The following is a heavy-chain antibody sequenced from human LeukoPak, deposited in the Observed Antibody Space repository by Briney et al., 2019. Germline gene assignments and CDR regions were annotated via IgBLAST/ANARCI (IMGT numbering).Heavy chain of an antibody. D-gene: IGHD3-3*01. Sequence: ASVKVSCKASGGTFSSYTISWVRQAPGQGLEWMGRIIPILGIANYAQKFQGRVTITADKSTSTAYMELSSLRSEDTAVYYCARVSLTNPYHDFWSGYYSGEFDYWGQGTLVTVSS. J-gene: IGHJ4*02. V-gene: IGHV1-69*02. CDR1: GGTFSSYT. CDR2: IIPILGIA. CDR3: ARVSLTNPYHDFWSGYYSGEFDY.